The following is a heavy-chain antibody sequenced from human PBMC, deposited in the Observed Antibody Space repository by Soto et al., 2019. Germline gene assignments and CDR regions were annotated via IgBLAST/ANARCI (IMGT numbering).Heavy chain of an antibody. J-gene: IGHJ4*02. Sequence: SETLSLTCTVSGGSISNFYWSWIRQPPGKGLEWVGYVHDSGSANYNPSLKSRVTMSVDTSKNQFSLKLSSVTAADTAVYYCAREESSIRGLFDYWGQGILVTVSS. CDR1: GGSISNFY. CDR2: VHDSGSA. V-gene: IGHV4-59*01. D-gene: IGHD6-6*01. CDR3: AREESSIRGLFDY.